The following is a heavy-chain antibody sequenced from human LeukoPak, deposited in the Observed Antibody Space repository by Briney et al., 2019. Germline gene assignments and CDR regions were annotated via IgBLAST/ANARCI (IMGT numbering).Heavy chain of an antibody. J-gene: IGHJ4*02. CDR3: ATSSHSGSYRAH. Sequence: AETLSLTCSVSGDSVTSSYLRWIRQPPGKGLEWIGYISYTADSNYNPSLKSRVTISTDTSKNQFSLKLSSVTATDTAVYYCATSSHSGSYRAHWGQGTLVTVSS. CDR1: GDSVTSSY. D-gene: IGHD3-10*01. CDR2: ISYTADS. V-gene: IGHV4-59*08.